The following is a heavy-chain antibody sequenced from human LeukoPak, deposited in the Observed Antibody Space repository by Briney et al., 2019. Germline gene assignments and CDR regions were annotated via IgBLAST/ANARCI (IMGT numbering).Heavy chain of an antibody. CDR1: GGSISSYY. CDR2: IHYSGST. Sequence: SETLSLTCSVSGGSISSYYWSWIRQPPEKGLEWIGYIHYSGSTSYNPSLKSRVTISVDTSKNQFSLKLSFVTAADTAVYYCARAPERYDVLTGSVYYYYYMDVWGKGTTVTISS. D-gene: IGHD3-9*01. CDR3: ARAPERYDVLTGSVYYYYYMDV. J-gene: IGHJ6*03. V-gene: IGHV4-59*08.